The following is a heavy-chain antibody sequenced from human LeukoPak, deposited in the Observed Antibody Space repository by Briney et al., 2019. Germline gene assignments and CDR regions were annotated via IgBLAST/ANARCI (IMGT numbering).Heavy chain of an antibody. CDR1: GYRFSSYG. J-gene: IGHJ6*02. CDR3: AREGLEYYGMGV. CDR2: ISGYKGNA. Sequence: ASVKVSCKASGYRFSSYGITWVRQAPGQGLEWMGWISGYKGNAVYAQKFQGRVTMTIDTSTTTAYMEVRSLRSDDTAVYYCAREGLEYYGMGVWGQGSTVTVSS. D-gene: IGHD5-24*01. V-gene: IGHV1-18*01.